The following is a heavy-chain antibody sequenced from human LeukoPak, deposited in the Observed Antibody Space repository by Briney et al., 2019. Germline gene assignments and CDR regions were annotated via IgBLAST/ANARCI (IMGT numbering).Heavy chain of an antibody. D-gene: IGHD6-13*01. V-gene: IGHV1-46*01. Sequence: ASVKVSCKASGYTFTSYYMHWVRQAPGQGLEWMGIINPSGGSTSYAQKFQGRVTMTRDTSTSTVYMELSSLRSEDTAVYYCATDRSDSSSWYEGGWFDPWGQGTLVTVSS. CDR3: ATDRSDSSSWYEGGWFDP. CDR2: INPSGGST. CDR1: GYTFTSYY. J-gene: IGHJ5*02.